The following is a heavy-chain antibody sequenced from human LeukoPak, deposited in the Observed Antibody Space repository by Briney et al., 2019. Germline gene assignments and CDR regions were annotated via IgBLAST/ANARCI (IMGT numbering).Heavy chain of an antibody. CDR1: GFTFSSYS. J-gene: IGHJ4*02. CDR2: ISSSSSYI. Sequence: PGGSLRLSCAASGFTFSSYSMNWVRQAPGKGLEWVSSISSSSSYIYYADSVKGRFTISRDNAENSLYLQMNSLRAEDTAVYYCARIPSGYDFDFEFDYWGQGTLVTVSS. D-gene: IGHD5-12*01. CDR3: ARIPSGYDFDFEFDY. V-gene: IGHV3-21*01.